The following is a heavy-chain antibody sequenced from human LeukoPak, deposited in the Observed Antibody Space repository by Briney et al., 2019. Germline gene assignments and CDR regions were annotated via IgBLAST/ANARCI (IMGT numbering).Heavy chain of an antibody. CDR1: GGSFSGYY. D-gene: IGHD3-10*01. Sequence: PSETLSLTCAVYGGSFSGYYWSWIRQPPGKGLEWIGEINHSGSTNYNPSPKSRVTISVDTSKNQFSLTLSSVTAADTAVYYCARGNYGSGSYVLDYWGQGTLVTVSS. CDR3: ARGNYGSGSYVLDY. J-gene: IGHJ4*02. V-gene: IGHV4-34*01. CDR2: INHSGST.